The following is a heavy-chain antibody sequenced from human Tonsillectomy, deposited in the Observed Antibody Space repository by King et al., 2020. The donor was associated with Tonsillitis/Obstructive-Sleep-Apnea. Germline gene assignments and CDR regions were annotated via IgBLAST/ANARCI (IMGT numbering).Heavy chain of an antibody. D-gene: IGHD1-1*01. V-gene: IGHV5-10-1*03. CDR3: ARLRDWNDEVWFDP. Sequence: VQLVESGAEVKKPGESLRISCKGSGYSFTTYWISWVRQMPGKGLEWMGRIDPSDSYTNYSPSFQGHVTISADKSTSTAYLQWSTLKASDTAMNYCARLRDWNDEVWFDPWGQGTLVTVSS. CDR2: IDPSDSYT. CDR1: GYSFTTYW. J-gene: IGHJ5*02.